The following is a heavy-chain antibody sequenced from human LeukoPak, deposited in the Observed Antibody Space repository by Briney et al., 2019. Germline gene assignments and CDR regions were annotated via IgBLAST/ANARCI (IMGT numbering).Heavy chain of an antibody. Sequence: SETLSLTCTLSGGSISSYYWSWIRQPPGKGLEWIGYIYYSGSTNYNPSLKSRVTISVDTSKNQFSLKLSSVAAADTAVYYCARGSSGWYPTPFDYWGQGTLVTVSS. CDR3: ARGSSGWYPTPFDY. CDR2: IYYSGST. CDR1: GGSISSYY. J-gene: IGHJ4*02. D-gene: IGHD6-19*01. V-gene: IGHV4-59*01.